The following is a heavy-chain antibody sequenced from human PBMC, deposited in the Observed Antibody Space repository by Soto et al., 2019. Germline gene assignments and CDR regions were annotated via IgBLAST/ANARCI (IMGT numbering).Heavy chain of an antibody. V-gene: IGHV3-23*01. J-gene: IGHJ4*02. D-gene: IGHD1-26*01. CDR2: ISGSGGST. CDR1: GFTFSSYA. Sequence: EVQLLESGGGLVRPGGSLRLSCAASGFTFSSYAMSWVRQAPGKGLEWVSAISGSGGSTYYADSVKGRFTISRDNSKNTLYLQMNSLRAEDTAVYYCANSHSGTAGFDYWGQGTLVTVSS. CDR3: ANSHSGTAGFDY.